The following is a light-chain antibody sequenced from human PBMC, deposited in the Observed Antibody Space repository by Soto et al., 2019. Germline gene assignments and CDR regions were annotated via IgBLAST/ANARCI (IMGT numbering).Light chain of an antibody. J-gene: IGKJ5*01. CDR1: RSISRY. CDR2: AAS. Sequence: DIQMTQSRSSLSASVGDRVNMAFGASRSISRYLAWYQHKPGRAPELLIRAASTLQSGVPSRFSGSGSGTDFTLTINSLQPEDFATYYCQQAYSFPITFGQGTRLEI. V-gene: IGKV1D-12*01. CDR3: QQAYSFPIT.